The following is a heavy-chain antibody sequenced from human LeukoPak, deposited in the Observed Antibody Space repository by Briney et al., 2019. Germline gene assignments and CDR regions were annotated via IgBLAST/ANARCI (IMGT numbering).Heavy chain of an antibody. Sequence: ASVKVSCKASGYTFTTYAMHWERQAPGQSLEWMGWINAGNGNTKYSQNFQGRVTISRDTSASTAYMELSSLRSEDTAVYYCARDYCSSTSCLFDYWGQGTLVTVSS. J-gene: IGHJ4*02. CDR1: GYTFTTYA. CDR2: INAGNGNT. V-gene: IGHV1-3*01. CDR3: ARDYCSSTSCLFDY. D-gene: IGHD2-2*01.